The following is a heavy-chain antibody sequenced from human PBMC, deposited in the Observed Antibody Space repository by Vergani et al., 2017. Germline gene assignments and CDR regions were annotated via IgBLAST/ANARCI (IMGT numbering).Heavy chain of an antibody. Sequence: LESGGGLVQPGGSRRLSCAASRFFCGSYTMTWVRQTPGKGLEWVSSITGSVDKTSYADSVKGRFTISRDISKNTVSLEMTSLRAEDTARYFCVKSIRVVATRGDGFDVWGQGTLVTVSS. J-gene: IGHJ3*01. CDR1: RFFCGSYT. CDR2: ITGSVDKT. D-gene: IGHD5-12*01. V-gene: IGHV3-23*01. CDR3: VKSIRVVATRGDGFDV.